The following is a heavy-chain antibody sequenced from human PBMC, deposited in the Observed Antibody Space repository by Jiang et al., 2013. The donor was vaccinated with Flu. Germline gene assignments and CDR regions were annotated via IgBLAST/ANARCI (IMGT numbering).Heavy chain of an antibody. Sequence: QLLESGGGLVQPGRSLRLSCVASGFTFDDYAMHWVRQAPGKGLEWVSGISWNSVTIAYADSVRGRFTISRDNAKNSLSLQMNSLRAEDTALYYCAKDIYPKPEQFDHWGQGTLVTVFS. D-gene: IGHD2-2*02. CDR2: ISWNSVTI. J-gene: IGHJ4*02. CDR3: AKDIYPKPEQFDH. CDR1: GFTFDDYA. V-gene: IGHV3-9*01.